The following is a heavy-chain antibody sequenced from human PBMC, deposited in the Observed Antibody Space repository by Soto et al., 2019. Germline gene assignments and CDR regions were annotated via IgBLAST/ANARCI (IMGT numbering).Heavy chain of an antibody. J-gene: IGHJ4*02. Sequence: SETLSLTCTVSSGSISSKNYYWGWIRQPPGKGPEWIGSIYYRGSTYYNPSLKSRVTISLDTSKNQFSLRLSSVTAADTAVFYCARATMWGFDYWGQGALVTVSS. CDR1: SGSISSKNYY. CDR2: IYYRGST. V-gene: IGHV4-39*01. D-gene: IGHD3-10*02. CDR3: ARATMWGFDY.